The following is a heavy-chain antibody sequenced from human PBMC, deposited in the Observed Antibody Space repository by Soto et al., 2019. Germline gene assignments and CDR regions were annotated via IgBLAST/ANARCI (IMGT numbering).Heavy chain of an antibody. Sequence: QVQLVQSGAEVKKPGASVKVSCKASGYTFTSYSISWVRQAPGQGLEWMGWISAYNGNTNYAQKLQGRVTMTTDTSTSTAYMELRSLRSDDTAVYYCARDYNIVVVVAATKYYYYGMDVWGQGTTVTVSS. CDR2: ISAYNGNT. CDR3: ARDYNIVVVVAATKYYYYGMDV. D-gene: IGHD2-15*01. V-gene: IGHV1-18*01. CDR1: GYTFTSYS. J-gene: IGHJ6*02.